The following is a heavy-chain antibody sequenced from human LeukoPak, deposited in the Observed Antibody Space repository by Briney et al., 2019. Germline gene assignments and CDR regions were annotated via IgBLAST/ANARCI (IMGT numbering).Heavy chain of an antibody. D-gene: IGHD3-10*01. V-gene: IGHV1-8*01. CDR2: MNPNSGNT. Sequence: ASVKVSCKASGYTFTSYDINWVRQATGQGLEWMGWMNPNSGNTGYAQKFQGRVTMTRNTSISTAYMELSSLRSEDTAVYYCARVAGTMVRGVIITARYYYYMDVWGKGTTVTISS. CDR3: ARVAGTMVRGVIITARYYYYMDV. CDR1: GYTFTSYD. J-gene: IGHJ6*03.